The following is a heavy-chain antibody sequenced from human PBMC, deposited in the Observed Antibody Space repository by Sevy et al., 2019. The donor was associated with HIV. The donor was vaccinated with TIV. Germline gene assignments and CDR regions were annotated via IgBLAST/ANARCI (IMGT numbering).Heavy chain of an antibody. Sequence: SETLSLTCTVSYGSIIGYHWSWIRQPPGKTLEYVGYISYTWDTNSNPSLNSRVTMSVHTSKNQFSLTVTPVTAADTAVYYCARSPPVRSGDDSLNWFDPWGQGTLVTVSS. V-gene: IGHV4-59*01. D-gene: IGHD5-12*01. J-gene: IGHJ5*02. CDR3: ARSPPVRSGDDSLNWFDP. CDR2: ISYTWDT. CDR1: YGSIIGYH.